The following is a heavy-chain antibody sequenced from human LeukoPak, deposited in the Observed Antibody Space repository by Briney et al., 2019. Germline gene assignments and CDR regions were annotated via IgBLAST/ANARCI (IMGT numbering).Heavy chain of an antibody. J-gene: IGHJ4*02. V-gene: IGHV5-10-1*01. Sequence: GASVKVSRKASGYTFTTHWIAWVRQMPGKGLEWMGKIDPSDSYTNYSPSCQGHVTISADKSISTAYLQWSSLKASDTAMYYCVRDSKAAADAYYFDYWGQGTLVTVSS. CDR2: IDPSDSYT. CDR3: VRDSKAAADAYYFDY. D-gene: IGHD6-13*01. CDR1: GYTFTTHW.